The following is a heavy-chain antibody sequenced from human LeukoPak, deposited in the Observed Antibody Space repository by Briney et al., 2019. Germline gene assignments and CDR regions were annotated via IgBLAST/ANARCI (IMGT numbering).Heavy chain of an antibody. CDR2: IYYTGST. Sequence: SETQSLTCTVSGGSIDSYYWSWIRQPPGKGLEWIGYIYYTGSTEYHPSLKSRVTIALDTSNNQFSLKLTSVTAADTAVYYCARVYQSAEYYFDYWGQGNLVSVSS. J-gene: IGHJ4*02. CDR1: GGSIDSYY. V-gene: IGHV4-59*01. CDR3: ARVYQSAEYYFDY. D-gene: IGHD2-2*01.